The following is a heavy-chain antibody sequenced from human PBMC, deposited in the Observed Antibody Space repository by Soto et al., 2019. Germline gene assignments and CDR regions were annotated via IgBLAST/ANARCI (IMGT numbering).Heavy chain of an antibody. D-gene: IGHD3-10*01. V-gene: IGHV4-31*03. CDR1: GGSISSGGYY. CDR2: IYYSGST. Sequence: SETLSLTCTVSGGSISSGGYYWSWIRQHPGKGLEWIGYIYYSGSTYYNPSLKSRVTISVDTSKNQFSLKLSSVTAADTAVYYCARETFYYGSGSYAYYYYYMDVWGKGTTVTVSS. J-gene: IGHJ6*03. CDR3: ARETFYYGSGSYAYYYYYMDV.